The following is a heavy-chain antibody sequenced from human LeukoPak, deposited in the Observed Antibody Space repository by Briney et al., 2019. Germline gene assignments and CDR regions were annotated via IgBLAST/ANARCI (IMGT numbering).Heavy chain of an antibody. J-gene: IGHJ4*02. CDR3: ARSSRELRGYAPWEVMPPFDY. Sequence: GGSLRLSCAASGFTVSSNHMNWVRQAPGKGLEWVSIIYSGGSTYYAESVEGRFTVSRDNAKNSLYLQMNSLRAEDTAVYYCARSSRELRGYAPWEVMPPFDYWGQGTLVTVSS. V-gene: IGHV3-53*01. CDR2: IYSGGST. D-gene: IGHD4-23*01. CDR1: GFTVSSNH.